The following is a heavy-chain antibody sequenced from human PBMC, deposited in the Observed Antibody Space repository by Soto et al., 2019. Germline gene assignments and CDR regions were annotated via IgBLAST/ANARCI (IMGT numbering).Heavy chain of an antibody. V-gene: IGHV5-51*01. CDR1: GYSFTSYW. Sequence: PGESLKISCKGSGYSFTSYWIGWVRQMPGKGLEWMGIIYPGDSDTRYSPSFQGQVTISADKSISTAYLQWSSLKASDTAMYYCARQAPYSNYDGGREGYYYYGMDVWGQGTTVTVSS. CDR3: ARQAPYSNYDGGREGYYYYGMDV. CDR2: IYPGDSDT. D-gene: IGHD4-4*01. J-gene: IGHJ6*02.